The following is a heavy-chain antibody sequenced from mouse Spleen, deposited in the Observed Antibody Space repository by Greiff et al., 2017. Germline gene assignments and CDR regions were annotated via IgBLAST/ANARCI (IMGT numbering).Heavy chain of an antibody. Sequence: DVKLQESGPGLVKPSQSLSLTCSVTGYSITSGYYWNWIRQFPGNKLEWMGYISYDGSNNYNPSLKNRISITRDTSKNQFFLKLNSVTTEDTATYYCAREGYYGSSYVAWFAYWGQGTTLTVSS. V-gene: IGHV3-6*01. CDR3: AREGYYGSSYVAWFAY. CDR1: GYSITSGYY. D-gene: IGHD1-1*01. J-gene: IGHJ2*01. CDR2: ISYDGSN.